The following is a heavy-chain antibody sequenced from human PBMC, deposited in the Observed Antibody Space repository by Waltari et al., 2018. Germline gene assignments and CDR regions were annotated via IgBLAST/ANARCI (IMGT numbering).Heavy chain of an antibody. CDR1: GFTFADSS. CDR3: ARRYSNSWFFDY. Sequence: EVKLVESGGSLVQPGRSLRLACAASGFTFADSSMLWVRQAQGKGLEWVSGISWNSGSIAYADSVKGRFTISRDNTKNSLYVEMNSLRPEDTAFYYCARRYSNSWFFDYWGQGTLVTVSS. CDR2: ISWNSGSI. D-gene: IGHD6-13*01. J-gene: IGHJ4*02. V-gene: IGHV3-9*01.